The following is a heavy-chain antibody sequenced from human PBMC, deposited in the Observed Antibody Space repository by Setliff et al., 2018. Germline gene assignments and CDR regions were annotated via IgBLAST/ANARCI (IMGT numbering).Heavy chain of an antibody. D-gene: IGHD3-10*01. CDR1: GGSFSNYA. CDR3: ARDSGSGFLDY. V-gene: IGHV1-69*05. J-gene: IGHJ4*02. CDR2: IIPIYGST. Sequence: GASVKVSCKASGGSFSNYAIIWVRQAPGQGPEWMGGIIPIYGSTNNAQNLQGRVTMTTDTSTSTAYMELRSLRSDNTAVHYCARDSGSGFLDYWGQGTLVTVSS.